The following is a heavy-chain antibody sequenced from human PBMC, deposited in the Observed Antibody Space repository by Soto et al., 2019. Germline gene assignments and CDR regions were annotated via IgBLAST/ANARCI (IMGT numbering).Heavy chain of an antibody. D-gene: IGHD3-22*01. V-gene: IGHV1-2*02. CDR2: IGPKNGDT. CDR1: GYTFTGHY. J-gene: IGHJ4*02. CDR3: ARDTNYYDSSGYYPFDY. Sequence: QVQLVQSGAEVKESGASVKVSCKASGYTFTGHYIHWVRQAPGQGFEWVGEIGPKNGDTRYAQKFQGRVTITADKSTSTAYMELSSLRSEDTAVYYCARDTNYYDSSGYYPFDYWGQGTLVTVSS.